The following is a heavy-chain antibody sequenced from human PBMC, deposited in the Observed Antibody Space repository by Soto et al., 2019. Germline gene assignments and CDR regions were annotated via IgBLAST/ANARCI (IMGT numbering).Heavy chain of an antibody. CDR2: INHSGIT. Sequence: SETLSLTCAVYGGSFSVYYWSWIRQPPGKGVEWIGDINHSGITNYNPSLKSRVTISVDTYKNQFSLKLSSVPAAETAVYYYARWKRGYSYGRYYYYYGMDLWGQGTAVTVSS. D-gene: IGHD5-18*01. J-gene: IGHJ6*02. CDR1: GGSFSVYY. V-gene: IGHV4-34*01. CDR3: ARWKRGYSYGRYYYYYGMDL.